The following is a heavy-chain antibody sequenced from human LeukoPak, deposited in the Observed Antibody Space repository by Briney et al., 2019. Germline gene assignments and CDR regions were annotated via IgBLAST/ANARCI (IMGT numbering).Heavy chain of an antibody. CDR2: IYTSGST. V-gene: IGHV4-61*02. CDR3: ARHASQGGYYYDSSGYATSFDY. Sequence: PSQTLSLTCTVSGGSISSGSYYWSWIRQPAGKGLEWIGRIYTSGSTNYNPSLKSRVTISVDTSKNQFSLKLSSVTAADTAVYYCARHASQGGYYYDSSGYATSFDYWGQGTLVTVSS. CDR1: GGSISSGSYY. D-gene: IGHD3-22*01. J-gene: IGHJ4*02.